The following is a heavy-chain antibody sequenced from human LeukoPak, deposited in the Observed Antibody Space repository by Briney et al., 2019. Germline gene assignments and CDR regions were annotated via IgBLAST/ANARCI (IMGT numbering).Heavy chain of an antibody. CDR3: AKDLAVAGYYYCGMGV. Sequence: GGSLRLSCAASGFTFSSYGMYWLRQAPGKGLEWVAVISYEESNKYYADSVKCRFTISIDNSENTLYLQMASLRADDTAVYYCAKDLAVAGYYYCGMGVWGQGTTVTVSS. V-gene: IGHV3-30*18. CDR2: ISYEESNK. CDR1: GFTFSSYG. D-gene: IGHD6-19*01. J-gene: IGHJ6*02.